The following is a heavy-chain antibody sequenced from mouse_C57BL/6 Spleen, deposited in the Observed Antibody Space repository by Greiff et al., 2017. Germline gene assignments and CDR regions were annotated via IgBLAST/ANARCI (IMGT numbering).Heavy chain of an antibody. CDR1: GYSFTDYN. CDR2: INPNYVTT. V-gene: IGHV1-39*01. Sequence: EFQLQQSGPELVQPGASVTISCKASGYSFTDYNMNWVKQSNGKSLEWIGVINPNYVTTSYNQKFKGKATLTVDQSSSTAYMQLNSLTSDDSAVYYCARRGYSNYDGFAHWGHGTLVNITA. D-gene: IGHD2-5*01. CDR3: ARRGYSNYDGFAH. J-gene: IGHJ3*01.